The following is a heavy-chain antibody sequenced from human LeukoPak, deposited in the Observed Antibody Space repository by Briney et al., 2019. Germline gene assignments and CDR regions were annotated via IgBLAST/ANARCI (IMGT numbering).Heavy chain of an antibody. D-gene: IGHD6-13*01. V-gene: IGHV3-64*02. J-gene: IGHJ4*02. CDR2: ITRKGDST. Sequence: GGPLRLSCAASGFTFSTYAMHWVRQAPGKGLEYGSGITRKGDSTYYADSVKGRFTISRDNSKNTLYLQMGGLRAEDMAVYYCARQAAGVVYWGEGTLVSVSS. CDR3: ARQAAGVVY. CDR1: GFTFSTYA.